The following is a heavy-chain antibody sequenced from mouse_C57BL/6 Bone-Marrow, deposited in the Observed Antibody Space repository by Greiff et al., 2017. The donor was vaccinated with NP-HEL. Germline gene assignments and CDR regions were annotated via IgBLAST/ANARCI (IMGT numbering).Heavy chain of an antibody. J-gene: IGHJ1*03. D-gene: IGHD1-1*01. V-gene: IGHV2-9-1*01. CDR1: GFSLTSYA. Sequence: VKLMESGPGLVAPSQSLSITCTVSGFSLTSYAISWVRQPPGKGLEWLGVIWTGGGTNYNSALKSRLSISKDNSKSQVFLKMNSLQTDDTARYYCARNPYYGSSYWYFDVWGTETTVTVSS. CDR3: ARNPYYGSSYWYFDV. CDR2: IWTGGGT.